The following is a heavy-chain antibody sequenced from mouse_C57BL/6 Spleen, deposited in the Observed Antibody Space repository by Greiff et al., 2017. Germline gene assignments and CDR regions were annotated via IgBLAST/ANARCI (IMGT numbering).Heavy chain of an antibody. J-gene: IGHJ4*01. V-gene: IGHV14-3*01. CDR3: ARDNSNYGFSYYYAMDY. Sequence: VQLQQSVAELVRPGASVKLSCTASGFNIKNTYMHWVKQRPEQGLEWIGRIDPANGNTKYAPKFQGKATITADTSSNTAYLQLSSLTSEDTAIYYCARDNSNYGFSYYYAMDYWGQGTSVTVSS. CDR1: GFNIKNTY. CDR2: IDPANGNT. D-gene: IGHD2-5*01.